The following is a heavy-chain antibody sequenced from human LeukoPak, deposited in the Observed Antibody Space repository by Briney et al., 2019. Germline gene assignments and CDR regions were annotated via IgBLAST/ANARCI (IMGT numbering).Heavy chain of an antibody. J-gene: IGHJ4*02. CDR1: GGTFSSYA. D-gene: IGHD6-13*01. V-gene: IGHV1-69*13. Sequence: LVKVSCKASGGTFSSYAISWVRQAPGRGLEWMGGIIPIFGTANYAQKFQGRVTITADESTSTAYMELSSLRSEDTAVYYCARGSSWYSAAGELDYWGQGTLVTVSS. CDR3: ARGSSWYSAAGELDY. CDR2: IIPIFGTA.